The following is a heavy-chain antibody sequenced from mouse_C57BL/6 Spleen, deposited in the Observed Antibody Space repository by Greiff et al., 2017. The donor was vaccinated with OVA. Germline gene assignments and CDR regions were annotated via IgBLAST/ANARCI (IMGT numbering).Heavy chain of an antibody. Sequence: EVQLQQSGPELVKPGASVKISCKASGYTFTDYYMNWVKQSHGKSLEWIGDINPNNGGTSYNQKFKGKATLTVDKSSSTAYMELRSLTSEDSAVYDCARTGTTVVAGDYWGKGTTLTVSS. D-gene: IGHD1-1*01. CDR2: INPNNGGT. V-gene: IGHV1-26*01. CDR3: ARTGTTVVAGDY. CDR1: GYTFTDYY. J-gene: IGHJ2*01.